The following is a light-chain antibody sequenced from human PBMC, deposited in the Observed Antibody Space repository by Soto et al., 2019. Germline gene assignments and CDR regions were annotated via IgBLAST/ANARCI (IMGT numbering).Light chain of an antibody. CDR1: QSFSSHF. J-gene: IGKJ1*01. CDR2: AAS. V-gene: IGKV3-20*01. Sequence: EIVLTQSPGTLSLSPGERATLSCRASQSFSSHFLAWYQQRPGQAPRLLLYAASSRATGIPDRFSGSASGTDFTLAISRLEPEDFAMYYCQQYAISHRTFGQGTKVEI. CDR3: QQYAISHRT.